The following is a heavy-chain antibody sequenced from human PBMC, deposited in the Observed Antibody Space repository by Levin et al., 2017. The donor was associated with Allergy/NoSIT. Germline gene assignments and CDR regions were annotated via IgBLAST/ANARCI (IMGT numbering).Heavy chain of an antibody. CDR2: INSDGSST. D-gene: IGHD3-22*01. V-gene: IGHV3-74*01. CDR1: GFTFSSSW. CDR3: ARDEYYYDSSGYYI. Sequence: LSLTCAASGFTFSSSWMHWVRQAPGKGLVWVSRINSDGSSTSYADSVKGRFTISRDNAKNTLYLQMNSLRAEDTAVYYCARDEYYYDSSGYYIWGQGTLVTVSS. J-gene: IGHJ4*02.